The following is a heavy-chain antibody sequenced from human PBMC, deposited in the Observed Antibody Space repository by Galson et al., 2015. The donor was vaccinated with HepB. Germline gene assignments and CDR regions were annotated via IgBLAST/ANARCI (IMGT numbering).Heavy chain of an antibody. CDR1: GFTFSDYY. D-gene: IGHD3-16*01. CDR2: IKNKANSYTT. Sequence: SLRLSCAASGFTFSDYYMDWVRQAPGKGLEWVGRIKNKANSYTTQDAASVKGRFTISRDDSKNSLYLQMNSLTAEDTAVYYCARDRAGGPDYWGQGALVTVSS. V-gene: IGHV3-72*01. J-gene: IGHJ4*02. CDR3: ARDRAGGPDY.